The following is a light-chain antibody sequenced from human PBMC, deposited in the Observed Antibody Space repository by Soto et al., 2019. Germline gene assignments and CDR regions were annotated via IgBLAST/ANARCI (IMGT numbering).Light chain of an antibody. J-gene: IGKJ3*01. CDR2: DAS. Sequence: DIPMTQSPSSLSASVGDRVTITCQASQDIRNYLNWYQQRPGKAPKLLIYDASNLETGVPSRFSGSRSGTDFTFTISSLQPEDIATYYCQQYDNLPLTFGPGTKVDIK. CDR3: QQYDNLPLT. V-gene: IGKV1-33*01. CDR1: QDIRNY.